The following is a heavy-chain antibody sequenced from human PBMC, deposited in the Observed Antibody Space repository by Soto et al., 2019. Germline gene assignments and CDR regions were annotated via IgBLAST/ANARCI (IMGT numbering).Heavy chain of an antibody. V-gene: IGHV3-53*01. CDR1: GFPVSSNY. Sequence: PGGSLRLSCAAFGFPVSSNYMSWVRQAPGKGLEWVSVIYSGGDTYYADSVKGRFTISGDNSKNTLYLQMNSLRAEDTAVYYCVSLDSYYYYGMDVWGQGTTVTV. J-gene: IGHJ6*02. CDR2: IYSGGDT. CDR3: VSLDSYYYYGMDV.